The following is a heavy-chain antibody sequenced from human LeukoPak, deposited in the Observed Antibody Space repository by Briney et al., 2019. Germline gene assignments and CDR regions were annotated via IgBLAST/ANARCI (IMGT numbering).Heavy chain of an antibody. D-gene: IGHD4-17*01. CDR1: GFTFSSYW. CDR3: ARAEAGDYDYYYYYYMDV. V-gene: IGHV3-7*01. Sequence: GGSLRLSCAASGFTFSSYWMSWVRQAPGKGLERVANIKQDGSEKYYVDSVKGRFTISRDNAKNSLYLQMNSLRAEDTAVYYCARAEAGDYDYYYYYYMDVWGKGTTVTISS. CDR2: IKQDGSEK. J-gene: IGHJ6*03.